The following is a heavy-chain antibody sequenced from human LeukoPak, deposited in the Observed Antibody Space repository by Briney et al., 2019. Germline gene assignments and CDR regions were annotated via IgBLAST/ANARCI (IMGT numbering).Heavy chain of an antibody. Sequence: SETLSLTCAVYGGSFSGDFWSWIRQSPGKGLEWIGEINHGGSTTYNPSLQSRVTMSVDTSTNQISLKMTSVTAADTAVYYCARDVVAAAGTWDYWGQGTLVTVSS. J-gene: IGHJ4*02. CDR1: GGSFSGDF. D-gene: IGHD6-13*01. CDR2: INHGGST. V-gene: IGHV4-34*01. CDR3: ARDVVAAAGTWDY.